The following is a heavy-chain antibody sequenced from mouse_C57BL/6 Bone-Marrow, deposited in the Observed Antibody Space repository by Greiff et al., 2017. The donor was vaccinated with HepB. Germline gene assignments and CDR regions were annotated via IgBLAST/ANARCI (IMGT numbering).Heavy chain of an antibody. CDR2: INSDGGST. D-gene: IGHD2-2*01. V-gene: IGHV5-2*01. Sequence: EVMLVESGGGLVQPGESLKLSCESNEYEFPSHDMSWVRKTPEKRLELVAAINSDGGSTYYPDTMERRCIITRDNAKKTHYLQMRSLSSEDTALYYCSRNGLVRDYWGQGTTLTVSS. CDR3: SRNGLVRDY. J-gene: IGHJ2*01. CDR1: EYEFPSHD.